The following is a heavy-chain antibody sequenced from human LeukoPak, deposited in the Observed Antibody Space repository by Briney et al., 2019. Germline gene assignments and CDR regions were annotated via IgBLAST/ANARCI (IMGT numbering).Heavy chain of an antibody. CDR2: ISDDGSNK. Sequence: GRSLRLSCAASGFSFTNYSVHWVRQAPGRGLEWVALISDDGSNKYYADSVKGRFTISRDNAKNTLYLQMSGLRSEDTAVYYCARTYGSSADAFDIWGQGTMVTVSS. V-gene: IGHV3-30*04. CDR1: GFSFTNYS. CDR3: ARTYGSSADAFDI. D-gene: IGHD6-6*01. J-gene: IGHJ3*02.